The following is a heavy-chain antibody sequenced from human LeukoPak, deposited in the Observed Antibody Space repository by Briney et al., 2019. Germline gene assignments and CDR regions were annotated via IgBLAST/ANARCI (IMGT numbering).Heavy chain of an antibody. CDR2: FDPEDGET. V-gene: IGHV1-24*01. CDR3: AVGRGLLFDY. J-gene: IGHJ4*02. Sequence: ASVKVSCKVSGYTLTELSMHWVRQAPGKGLEWMGGFDPEDGETIYAQKFQGRVTITRDTSASTAYMELSSLRSEDTAVYYCAVGRGLLFDYWGQGTLVTVSS. D-gene: IGHD3-22*01. CDR1: GYTLTELS.